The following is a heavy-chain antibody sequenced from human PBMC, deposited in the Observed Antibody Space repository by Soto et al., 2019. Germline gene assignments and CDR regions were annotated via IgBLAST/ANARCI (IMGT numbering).Heavy chain of an antibody. D-gene: IGHD3-3*01. Sequence: ASVKVSCKASGYTFTSYGISWVRQAPGQGLEWMGWISAYNGNTNYAQKLQGRVTMTTDTSTSTAYMELRSLRSDDTAVYYCARAELRFLEWPWFDPWGQGTLVTVSS. CDR1: GYTFTSYG. J-gene: IGHJ5*02. V-gene: IGHV1-18*01. CDR2: ISAYNGNT. CDR3: ARAELRFLEWPWFDP.